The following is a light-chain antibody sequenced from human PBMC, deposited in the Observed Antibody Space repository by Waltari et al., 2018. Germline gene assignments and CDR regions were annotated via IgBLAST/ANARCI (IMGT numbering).Light chain of an antibody. CDR3: QQRYNWPLT. Sequence: EIVFSQSPATLSLSPGERATLSCRASESINSYLAWYQQKPRQAPRLLIYDASNTATAAQARFSGSGSGSDFTLTISSLDPEDFAVYYCQQRYNWPLTFGQGTRLEIK. V-gene: IGKV3-11*01. CDR1: ESINSY. J-gene: IGKJ5*01. CDR2: DAS.